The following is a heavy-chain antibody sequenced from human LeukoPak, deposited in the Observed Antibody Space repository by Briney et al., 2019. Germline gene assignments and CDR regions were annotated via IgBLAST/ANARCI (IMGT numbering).Heavy chain of an antibody. CDR2: IYYSGST. J-gene: IGHJ3*02. Sequence: SETLSLTCTVSGGSISSSSYYWGWIRQPPGKGLEWIGSIYYSGSTYYNPSLKSRVTISVDTSKNQFSLKLSSVTAADTAVYYCAREDIVVVVAALREAFDIWGQGTMVTVSS. CDR1: GGSISSSSYY. CDR3: AREDIVVVVAALREAFDI. D-gene: IGHD2-15*01. V-gene: IGHV4-39*02.